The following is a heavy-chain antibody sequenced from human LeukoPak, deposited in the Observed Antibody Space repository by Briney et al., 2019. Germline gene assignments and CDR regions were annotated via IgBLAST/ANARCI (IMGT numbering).Heavy chain of an antibody. CDR2: IYTSGST. J-gene: IGHJ3*02. D-gene: IGHD3-16*02. CDR1: GGSITSGTYY. Sequence: PSQTLSLTCTVSGGSITSGTYYWSWIRQPAGKALEWIGRIYTSGSTNYNPSLKSRVTMSVDTSKNQFSLKLSSVTAADTAVYYCARDLGHDYVWGSYRLGAFDIWGQGTMVTVSS. CDR3: ARDLGHDYVWGSYRLGAFDI. V-gene: IGHV4-61*02.